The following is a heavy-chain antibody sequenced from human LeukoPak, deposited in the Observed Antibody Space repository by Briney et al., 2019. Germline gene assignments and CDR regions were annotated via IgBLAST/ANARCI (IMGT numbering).Heavy chain of an antibody. CDR1: GFTFSSYG. J-gene: IGHJ3*02. CDR3: AKAGQWLVEDAFDI. D-gene: IGHD6-19*01. Sequence: PGGSLRLSCAASGFTFSSYGMHWVRQAPGKGLEWVAFIRYDGSNKYYADSVKGRFTISRDNSKNTLYLQMNSLRAEDTAVYYCAKAGQWLVEDAFDIWGQGAMVTVSS. CDR2: IRYDGSNK. V-gene: IGHV3-30*02.